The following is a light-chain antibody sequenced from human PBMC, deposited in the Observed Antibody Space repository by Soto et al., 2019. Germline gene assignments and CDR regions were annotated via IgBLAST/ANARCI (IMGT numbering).Light chain of an antibody. CDR3: QQYDSSPWT. J-gene: IGKJ1*01. CDR2: GAS. CDR1: QSVSSNY. Sequence: EIVLTQSPGTLSLSPGERATLSCRASQSVSSNYLAWYQQKPGQAPRLLIYGASSRATGIPDRFSGSGSGTDFSLTISRLEPEDFGVYSCQQYDSSPWTFGQGTKVEIK. V-gene: IGKV3-20*01.